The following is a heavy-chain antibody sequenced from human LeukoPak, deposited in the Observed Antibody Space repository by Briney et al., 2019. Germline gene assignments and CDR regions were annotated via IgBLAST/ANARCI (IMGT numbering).Heavy chain of an antibody. CDR1: GYTFTGYY. D-gene: IGHD4-17*01. Sequence: GASVKVSCKASGYTFTGYYMHWVRQAPGQGLEWMGWINPNSGGTNYAQKFQGRVTMTRDTSISTAYMELSRLRSDDTAVYYCARSYGDYVAYFQHWGQGTLVTVSS. CDR3: ARSYGDYVAYFQH. V-gene: IGHV1-2*02. CDR2: INPNSGGT. J-gene: IGHJ1*01.